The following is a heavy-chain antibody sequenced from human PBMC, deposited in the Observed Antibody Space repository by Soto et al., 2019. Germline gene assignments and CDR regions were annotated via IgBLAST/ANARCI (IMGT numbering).Heavy chain of an antibody. Sequence: EVQLVESGGGLVQPGGSLRLSCAASGFTFSSYSMNWVRQAPGKGLEWVSYISSSSSTIYYADSVKGRFTISRDNAKNSLYLQMNSLRDEDTAVYYCARAMRDPGYYDSSVNYYYGMDVWCQGTTVTVSS. D-gene: IGHD3-22*01. V-gene: IGHV3-48*02. CDR3: ARAMRDPGYYDSSVNYYYGMDV. CDR2: ISSSSSTI. J-gene: IGHJ6*02. CDR1: GFTFSSYS.